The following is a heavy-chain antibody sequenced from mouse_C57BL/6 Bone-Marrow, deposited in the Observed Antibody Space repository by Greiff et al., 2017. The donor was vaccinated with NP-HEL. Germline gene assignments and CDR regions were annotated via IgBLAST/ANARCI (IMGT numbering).Heavy chain of an antibody. CDR3: ARGYPLWYFDV. V-gene: IGHV1-19*01. Sequence: VQLQQSGPVLVKPGASVKMSCKASGYTFTDYYMNWVKQSHGKSLEWIGAIIPYNGGTSYNQKFKGKATFTVDKSSSTAYMELNSLTSEDSAVYYCARGYPLWYFDVWGTGTTVTVSS. CDR2: IIPYNGGT. J-gene: IGHJ1*03. D-gene: IGHD2-2*01. CDR1: GYTFTDYY.